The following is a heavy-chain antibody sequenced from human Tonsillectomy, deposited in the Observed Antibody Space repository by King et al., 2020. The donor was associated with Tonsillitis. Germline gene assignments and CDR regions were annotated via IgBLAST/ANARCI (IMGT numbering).Heavy chain of an antibody. CDR3: CRHTPQGSDI. V-gene: IGHV3-73*01. D-gene: IGHD1-26*01. CDR1: GFSFSGSA. J-gene: IGHJ3*02. CDR2: IRSKADTYAT. Sequence: VQLVESGGGFVQPGGSLKLSCAASGFSFSGSAMHWFRQASGKGLEWVGRIRSKADTYATAYAASVKGRFTISRDDSKNTAYLQMNSLKTEDTAVYYCCRHTPQGSDIWGQGTMITVSS.